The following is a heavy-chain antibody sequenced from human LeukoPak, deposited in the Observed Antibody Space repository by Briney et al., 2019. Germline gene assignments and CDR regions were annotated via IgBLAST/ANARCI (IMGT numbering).Heavy chain of an antibody. V-gene: IGHV3-23*01. J-gene: IGHJ4*02. CDR1: GFTFSSYA. Sequence: GGSLRLSCAASGFTFSSYAMSWVRQAPGKGLEWVSTISGSGGNTYYAAPVKGRFTISRDNSKNTLYLQMNSLRAEDTAAYYCARAGHCTNGICYTPDFDYWGQGTLVTVSS. D-gene: IGHD2-8*01. CDR2: ISGSGGNT. CDR3: ARAGHCTNGICYTPDFDY.